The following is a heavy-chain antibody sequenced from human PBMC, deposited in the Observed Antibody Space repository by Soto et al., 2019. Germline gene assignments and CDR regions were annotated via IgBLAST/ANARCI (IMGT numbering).Heavy chain of an antibody. CDR3: AKEVGGDGFDDY. V-gene: IGHV3-30*18. CDR2: ISYDGSNK. D-gene: IGHD2-21*01. CDR1: GFTFSSYG. J-gene: IGHJ4*02. Sequence: QVQLVESGGGVVQPGRSLRLSCAASGFTFSSYGMHWVRQAPGKGLEWVAVISYDGSNKYYADSVKGRFTISRDNSKNTLYLQMNSLRAEDTAVYYCAKEVGGDGFDDYWGQGTLVTVSS.